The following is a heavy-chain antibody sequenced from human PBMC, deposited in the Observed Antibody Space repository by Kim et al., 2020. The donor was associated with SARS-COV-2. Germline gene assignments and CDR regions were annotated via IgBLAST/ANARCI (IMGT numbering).Heavy chain of an antibody. Sequence: GGSLRLSCAASGFTFDDYAMHWVRQAPGKGLEWVSGISWNSGSIGYADSVKGRFTISRDNAKNSLYLQMNSLRAEDTALYYCAKDIQEFGELYHAFDIWGQGTMVTVSS. J-gene: IGHJ3*02. CDR2: ISWNSGSI. CDR1: GFTFDDYA. V-gene: IGHV3-9*01. CDR3: AKDIQEFGELYHAFDI. D-gene: IGHD3-10*01.